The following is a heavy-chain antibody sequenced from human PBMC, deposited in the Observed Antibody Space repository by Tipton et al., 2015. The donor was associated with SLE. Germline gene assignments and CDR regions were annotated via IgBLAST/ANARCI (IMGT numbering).Heavy chain of an antibody. D-gene: IGHD3-10*01. CDR2: IYPGDSDT. Sequence: QSGAEVKKPGESLKIPCKGSGYSFTSYWIGWVRQMPGKGLEWMGIIYPGDSDTRNSPSFQGQVTISADKSISTAYLQWSSLKASDTAMYYCARQGIWFGELLPEYFQHWGQGTLVTVSS. J-gene: IGHJ1*01. CDR3: ARQGIWFGELLPEYFQH. V-gene: IGHV5-51*01. CDR1: GYSFTSYW.